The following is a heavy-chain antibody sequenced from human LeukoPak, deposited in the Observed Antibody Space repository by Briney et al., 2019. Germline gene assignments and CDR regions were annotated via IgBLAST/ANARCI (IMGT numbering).Heavy chain of an antibody. J-gene: IGHJ6*02. CDR3: ARELVGFYYYYGMDV. CDR2: ISYDGSNK. CDR1: GFTFSSYA. V-gene: IGHV3-30-3*01. D-gene: IGHD2-2*01. Sequence: PGRSLRLSCAASGFTFSSYAMHWVRQAPGKGLEWVAVISYDGSNKYHADSVKGQFTISRDNSKNTLYLQMNSLRAEDTAVYYCARELVGFYYYYGMDVWGQGTTVTVSS.